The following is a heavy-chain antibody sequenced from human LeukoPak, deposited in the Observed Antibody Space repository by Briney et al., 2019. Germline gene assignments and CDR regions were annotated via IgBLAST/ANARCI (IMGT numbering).Heavy chain of an antibody. Sequence: TGGSLRLSCAASGFTFSTYVVNWVRQAPGKGLEWVSTITGSGGSTYYADSVKGRFTISRDNSKNTLYLQMNSLRAEDTAVYYCANGYYDSSGYYYGGYDYWGQGTLVTVSS. D-gene: IGHD3-22*01. CDR2: ITGSGGST. CDR3: ANGYYDSSGYYYGGYDY. V-gene: IGHV3-23*01. CDR1: GFTFSTYV. J-gene: IGHJ4*02.